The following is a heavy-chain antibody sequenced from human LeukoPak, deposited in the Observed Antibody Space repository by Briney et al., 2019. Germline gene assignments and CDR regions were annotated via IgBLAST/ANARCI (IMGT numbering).Heavy chain of an antibody. CDR3: ARVSDSSGYDYYYYMDV. J-gene: IGHJ6*03. Sequence: SETLSLTCTVSGGSISAYYWSWIRLPPGKGVEGVGYIYYSGNTNYNPSLKSRVTISVDTSKNQLSLKLNSVTAADTAVYYCARVSDSSGYDYYYYMDVWGKGTTVTVSS. D-gene: IGHD3-22*01. CDR2: IYYSGNT. V-gene: IGHV4-59*01. CDR1: GGSISAYY.